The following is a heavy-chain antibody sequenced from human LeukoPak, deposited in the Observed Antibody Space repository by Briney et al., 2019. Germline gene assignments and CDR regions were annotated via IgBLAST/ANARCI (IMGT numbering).Heavy chain of an antibody. Sequence: SETLSLTCAVYGGSFSGYYWSWIRQPPGKGLEWIGEINHSGGTNYNPSLKSRVTISVDTSKNQFSLKLSSVTAADTAVYYCARGPYYYGMDVWGKGTTVTVSS. CDR3: ARGPYYYGMDV. CDR1: GGSFSGYY. CDR2: INHSGGT. J-gene: IGHJ6*04. V-gene: IGHV4-34*01.